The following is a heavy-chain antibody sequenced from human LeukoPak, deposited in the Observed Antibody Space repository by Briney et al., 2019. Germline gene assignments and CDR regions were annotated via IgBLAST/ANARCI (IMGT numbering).Heavy chain of an antibody. CDR1: GGSLSPYY. CDR3: ARSSLAVYFNY. Sequence: PSETLSLTCTVSGGSLSPYYWNWIRQSAGKGLEWIGRIYSSGNTDYNPSFKSRVTMSVDTSKNQLSLRLSSVTAADTAIYFCARSSLAVYFNYWGQGTLVTASS. J-gene: IGHJ4*02. V-gene: IGHV4-4*07. D-gene: IGHD6-19*01. CDR2: IYSSGNT.